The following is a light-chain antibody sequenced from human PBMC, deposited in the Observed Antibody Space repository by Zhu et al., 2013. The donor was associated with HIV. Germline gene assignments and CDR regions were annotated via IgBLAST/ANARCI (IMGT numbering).Light chain of an antibody. CDR1: QSVSSRS. Sequence: DIVLTQSPGTLSLSPGEGATLSCRASQSVSSRSLAWYRQKPGQPPSLLIYGASSRATGVPDRFSGSESGTHFTLTIARVEPEDFAVYFCQQYGDAPYTFGQGTKLEIK. V-gene: IGKV3-20*01. CDR3: QQYGDAPYT. CDR2: GAS. J-gene: IGKJ2*01.